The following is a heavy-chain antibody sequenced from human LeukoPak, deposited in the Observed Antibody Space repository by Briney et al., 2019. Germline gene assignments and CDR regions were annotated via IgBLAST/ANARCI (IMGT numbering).Heavy chain of an antibody. V-gene: IGHV3-66*01. J-gene: IGHJ4*02. CDR3: ARDRGGSRSDC. CDR2: IYSGGTT. D-gene: IGHD6-13*01. CDR1: GFTVSTNY. Sequence: PGGSLRLSCAASGFTVSTNYMSWVRQAPGKGLEWVSVIYSGGTTYYADSVKGRFTISRDNSKNTLYLQMNNLRAEDTAVYYCARDRGGSRSDCWGQGTLVTVSS.